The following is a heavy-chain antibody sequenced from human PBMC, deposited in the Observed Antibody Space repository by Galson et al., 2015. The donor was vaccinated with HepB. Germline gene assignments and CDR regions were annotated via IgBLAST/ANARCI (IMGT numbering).Heavy chain of an antibody. J-gene: IGHJ6*02. CDR3: AGSVLRGYYGMDV. D-gene: IGHD2-15*01. Sequence: CTVSGGSVSSGSYYWCWYRHPPGKGLEWIGYIYYSGSTNYNPSLKSRVTISVDTSKNQFSLKLSSVTAADTAVYYCAGSVLRGYYGMDVWGQGTTVTVSS. CDR1: GGSVSSGSYY. V-gene: IGHV4-61*01. CDR2: IYYSGST.